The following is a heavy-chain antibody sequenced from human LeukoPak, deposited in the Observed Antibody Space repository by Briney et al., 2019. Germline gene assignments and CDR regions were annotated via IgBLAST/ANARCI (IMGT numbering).Heavy chain of an antibody. D-gene: IGHD1-26*01. V-gene: IGHV1-18*01. Sequence: GASVKVSCKASSYIFTSYGISWVRQAPGQGLEWMGWISGDNGNTNYAQKLQGRVTMTTDTSTSTVYMELRSLRSDDTAVYYCARDRYGVRSGSCDYWGQGTLVTVSS. CDR2: ISGDNGNT. CDR3: ARDRYGVRSGSCDY. J-gene: IGHJ4*02. CDR1: SYIFTSYG.